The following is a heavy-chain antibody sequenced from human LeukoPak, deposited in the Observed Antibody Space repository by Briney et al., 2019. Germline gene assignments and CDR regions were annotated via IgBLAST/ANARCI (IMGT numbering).Heavy chain of an antibody. Sequence: PSETLSLTCTVSGGSISSGSYYWSWIRQPAGKGLEWIGRIYTSGSTNCNPSLKSRVTISVDTSKIQFSLKLSSVTAADTAVYYCARDLTPYLNPTRGHAFDIWGQGTMVTVSS. CDR1: GGSISSGSYY. CDR3: ARDLTPYLNPTRGHAFDI. V-gene: IGHV4-61*02. D-gene: IGHD1-14*01. J-gene: IGHJ3*02. CDR2: IYTSGST.